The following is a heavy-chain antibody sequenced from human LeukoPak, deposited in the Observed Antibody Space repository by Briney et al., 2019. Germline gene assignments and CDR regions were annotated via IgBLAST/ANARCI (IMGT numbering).Heavy chain of an antibody. D-gene: IGHD2-2*01. CDR2: IYSSGST. CDR3: ARGLGSVVVPAANAFDY. V-gene: IGHV4-59*12. Sequence: SETLSLTCTVSGGSISSYYWSWIRQPPGKGLEWIGYIYSSGSTNYNPSLKSRVTISVDTSKNQFSLKLSSVTAADTAVYYCARGLGSVVVPAANAFDYWGQGTLVTVSS. J-gene: IGHJ4*02. CDR1: GGSISSYY.